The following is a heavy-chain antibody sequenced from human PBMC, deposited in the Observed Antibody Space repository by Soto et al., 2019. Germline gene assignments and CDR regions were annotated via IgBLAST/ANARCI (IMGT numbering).Heavy chain of an antibody. CDR3: AKDAGDYESSGYYYFDY. D-gene: IGHD3-22*01. Sequence: PGGSLRLSCAASGLSVSSSYMSWVRQAPGKGLEWVSLIYSGGSTFYADSVKGRFTISRDNAKNSLFLQMTDLRVEDTAVYYCAKDAGDYESSGYYYFDYGGQGTVVTVSS. J-gene: IGHJ4*02. CDR2: IYSGGST. V-gene: IGHV3-53*01. CDR1: GLSVSSSY.